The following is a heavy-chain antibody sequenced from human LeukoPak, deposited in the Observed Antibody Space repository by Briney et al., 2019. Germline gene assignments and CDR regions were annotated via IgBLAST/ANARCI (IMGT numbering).Heavy chain of an antibody. Sequence: GGSLRLSCAASGFTFSSYGMHWVRQAPGKGLEWVAFIRYDGSNKYYADSVKGRFTISRDNSKNTLYLQMNSLRAEDTAVYYCAKEIYDFWSGYYHNYFDYWGQGTLVTASS. CDR1: GFTFSSYG. D-gene: IGHD3-3*01. J-gene: IGHJ4*02. CDR3: AKEIYDFWSGYYHNYFDY. V-gene: IGHV3-30*02. CDR2: IRYDGSNK.